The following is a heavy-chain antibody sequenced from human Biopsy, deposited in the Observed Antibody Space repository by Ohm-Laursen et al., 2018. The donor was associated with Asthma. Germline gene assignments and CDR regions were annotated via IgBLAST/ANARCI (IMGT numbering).Heavy chain of an antibody. J-gene: IGHJ4*02. D-gene: IGHD6-19*01. CDR1: GRSVSSGSHY. CDR3: ARGDSSGWSHYYFDY. CDR2: ISYSGST. V-gene: IGHV4-61*01. Sequence: GTLSLTWTVSGRSVSSGSHYWSWIRQPPGKGLEWIGYISYSGSTNYNPSLKSRVTISVDTSKNQFSLKLSSVTAADTAVYYCARGDSSGWSHYYFDYWGQGTLVTVSS.